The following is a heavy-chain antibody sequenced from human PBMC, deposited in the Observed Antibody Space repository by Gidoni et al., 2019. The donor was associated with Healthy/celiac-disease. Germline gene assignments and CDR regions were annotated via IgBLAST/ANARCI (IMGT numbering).Heavy chain of an antibody. CDR1: GFTFSSSA. CDR3: AKDGPYYYDSSGYYPPYYFDY. J-gene: IGHJ4*02. Sequence: EVQLLESGGGLVQPGGSLRLSCAASGFTFSSSAMSLLRQAPGKGLEWVSAISGSGGSTYYADSVKGRFTISRDNSKNTLYLQMNSLRAEDTAVYYCAKDGPYYYDSSGYYPPYYFDYWGQGTLVTVSS. CDR2: ISGSGGST. D-gene: IGHD3-22*01. V-gene: IGHV3-23*01.